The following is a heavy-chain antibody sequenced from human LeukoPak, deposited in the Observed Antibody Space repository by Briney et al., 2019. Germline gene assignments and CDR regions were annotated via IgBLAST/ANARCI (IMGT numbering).Heavy chain of an antibody. CDR1: GFTVSSNY. CDR3: AREEYSTSFDY. V-gene: IGHV3-33*08. D-gene: IGHD6-6*01. J-gene: IGHJ4*02. Sequence: PGGSLRLSCAASGFTVSSNYMSWVRQAPGKGLEWVALVWDDGNEQYYADPVKGRFTISRDNSKNTLYLQMNSLRVEDTAVYYCAREEYSTSFDYWGQGTLVTVSP. CDR2: VWDDGNEQ.